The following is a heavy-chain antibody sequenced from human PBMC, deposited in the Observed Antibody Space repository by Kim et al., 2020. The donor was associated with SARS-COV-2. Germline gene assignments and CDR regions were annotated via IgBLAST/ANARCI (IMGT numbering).Heavy chain of an antibody. Sequence: GSTYYTPSLKSRVTISVDTSKNQFSLKLSSVTAADTAVYYCASITMIVVVWGQGTLVTVSS. CDR2: GST. D-gene: IGHD3-22*01. CDR3: ASITMIVVV. J-gene: IGHJ4*02. V-gene: IGHV4-30-2*04.